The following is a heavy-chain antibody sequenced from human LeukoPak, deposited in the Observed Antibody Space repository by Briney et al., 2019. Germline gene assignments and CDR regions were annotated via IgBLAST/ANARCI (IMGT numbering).Heavy chain of an antibody. CDR3: TRYDDYYYYYMDV. D-gene: IGHD3-16*01. J-gene: IGHJ6*03. CDR1: GFTFSSYG. CDR2: IRSKAYGGTT. Sequence: GVLRLSCAASGFTFSSYGMSWVRQAPGKGLEWVGFIRSKAYGGTTEYAASVKGRFTISRDDSKSIAYLQMNSLKTEDTAVYYCTRYDDYYYYYMDVWGKGTTVTISS. V-gene: IGHV3-49*04.